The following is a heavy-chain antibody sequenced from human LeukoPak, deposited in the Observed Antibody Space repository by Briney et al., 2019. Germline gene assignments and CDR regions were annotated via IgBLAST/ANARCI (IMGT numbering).Heavy chain of an antibody. D-gene: IGHD3-22*01. J-gene: IGHJ4*02. CDR3: ARSYYDSSGYYYVAYFDY. V-gene: IGHV3-7*01. CDR2: IKEDGTET. Sequence: GGSLGLSCAASGFMFSSNWMSWVRLAPGKGLEWVANIKEDGTETYYVDSVKGRFTISRDNAKNSLYLQMNSLRAEDTAVYYCARSYYDSSGYYYVAYFDYWGQGTLVTVSS. CDR1: GFMFSSNW.